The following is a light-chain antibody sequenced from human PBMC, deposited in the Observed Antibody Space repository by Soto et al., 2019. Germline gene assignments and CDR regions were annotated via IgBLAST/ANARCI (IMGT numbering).Light chain of an antibody. CDR2: KGT. Sequence: QSALAQPASVSGSPGQSITISCTGTSSDVGAYNSVSWYQQHPHRAPQVIIYKGTQRPSGVSNRFSGSTSGNAASLTISALRADDEADYGCCSSAPESTHVFGTGTKLTVL. CDR3: CSSAPESTHV. CDR1: SSDVGAYNS. J-gene: IGLJ1*01. V-gene: IGLV2-23*01.